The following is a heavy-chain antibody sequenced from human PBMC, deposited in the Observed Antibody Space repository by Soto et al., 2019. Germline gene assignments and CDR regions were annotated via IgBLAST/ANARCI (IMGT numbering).Heavy chain of an antibody. V-gene: IGHV1-2*02. CDR2: INPETGGT. J-gene: IGHJ6*02. CDR3: ARERFQVISDGMDV. D-gene: IGHD2-21*01. CDR1: GYTFTGYY. Sequence: TVRVSCKASGYTFTGYYVHWVREAPGQGLEWMGWINPETGGTSYAQKFQGRVTLSRDTSINTAYLELSSLRFDDAAVYFCARERFQVISDGMDVWGQGTTVTVSS.